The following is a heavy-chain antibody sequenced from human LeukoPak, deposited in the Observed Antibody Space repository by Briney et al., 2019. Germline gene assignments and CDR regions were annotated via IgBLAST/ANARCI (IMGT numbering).Heavy chain of an antibody. CDR1: GYTFTSYD. CDR2: MNPNSGNT. Sequence: ASVKVSCKASGYTFTSYDINWVRQATGQGLEWMGWMNPNSGNTGYAQKFQGRVTITRNTSISTAYMELSSLRSEDTAVYYCARGAYYDFWSGYYYIDYWGQGTLVTVSS. J-gene: IGHJ4*02. V-gene: IGHV1-8*03. D-gene: IGHD3-3*01. CDR3: ARGAYYDFWSGYYYIDY.